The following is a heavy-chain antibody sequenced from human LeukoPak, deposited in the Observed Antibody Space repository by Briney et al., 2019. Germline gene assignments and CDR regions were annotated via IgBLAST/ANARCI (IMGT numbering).Heavy chain of an antibody. CDR3: PRGRGWIDP. D-gene: IGHD5-24*01. V-gene: IGHV3-7*01. Sequence: GGSLRRSCAASGFTFIYVWMNWVRQAPGKGLEWVANVNEDGSEQNYLDSVKGRFTISRDNAKNSVYLQMNNLRVEETAVYYCPRGRGWIDPWGQGTLVPVSS. CDR2: VNEDGSEQ. CDR1: GFTFIYVW. J-gene: IGHJ5*02.